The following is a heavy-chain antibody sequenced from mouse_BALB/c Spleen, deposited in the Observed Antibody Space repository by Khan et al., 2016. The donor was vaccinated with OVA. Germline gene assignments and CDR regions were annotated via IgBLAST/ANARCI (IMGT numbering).Heavy chain of an antibody. J-gene: IGHJ2*01. CDR1: GYTFTSYV. Sequence: VQLQQSGPELVKPGASVKMSCKASGYTFTSYVIHWVKQKPGQGLEWIGYIYPYNDDTRYSEKFKGKATLTSAKSSSTAYMELSSLTSEDSAVYYCARRVLDCFDYWGQGTTLTVSS. V-gene: IGHV1S136*01. CDR2: IYPYNDDT. CDR3: ARRVLDCFDY.